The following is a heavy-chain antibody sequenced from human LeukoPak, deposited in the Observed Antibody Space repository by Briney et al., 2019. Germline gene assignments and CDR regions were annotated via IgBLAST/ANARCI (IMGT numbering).Heavy chain of an antibody. V-gene: IGHV3-30*04. CDR2: ISYDGSNK. CDR1: GFTFSSYA. Sequence: GGSLRLSCAASGFTFSSYAMHWVRQAPGKGLEWVAVISYDGSNKYYADSVKGRFTISRDNSKNTLYLQMNSLRAEDTAVYYCASSGRSGRYRQNWFDPWGQGTLVTVSS. J-gene: IGHJ5*02. CDR3: ASSGRSGRYRQNWFDP. D-gene: IGHD6-19*01.